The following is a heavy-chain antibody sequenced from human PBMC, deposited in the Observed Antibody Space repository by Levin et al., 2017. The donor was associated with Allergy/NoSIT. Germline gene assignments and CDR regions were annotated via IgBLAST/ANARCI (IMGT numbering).Heavy chain of an antibody. V-gene: IGHV3-74*01. Sequence: PGGSLRLSCAASEFTLSTFWMHWVRQAPGKGLVWVSRINSDGSSTTYADSVRGRITISRDNAKNTVYLQIHSLRAEDTAVYYCASEGRWGEHFDLWGRGTLVTVAS. CDR3: ASEGRWGEHFDL. CDR1: EFTLSTFW. D-gene: IGHD3-16*01. J-gene: IGHJ2*01. CDR2: INSDGSST.